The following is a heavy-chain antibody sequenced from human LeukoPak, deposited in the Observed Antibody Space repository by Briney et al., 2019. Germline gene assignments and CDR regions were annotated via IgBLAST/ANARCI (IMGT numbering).Heavy chain of an antibody. D-gene: IGHD3-10*01. J-gene: IGHJ3*02. CDR2: IYYSGST. V-gene: IGHV4-59*01. CDR3: ARDFPYLTEESGSSFDI. CDR1: GGSISSYY. Sequence: SETLSLTCTVSGGSISSYYWSWIRQPPGKGLEWIGYIYYSGSTNYNPSLKSRVTISVDTSKNQFSLKLSSVTAADTAVYYCARDFPYLTEESGSSFDIWGQGTMVTVSS.